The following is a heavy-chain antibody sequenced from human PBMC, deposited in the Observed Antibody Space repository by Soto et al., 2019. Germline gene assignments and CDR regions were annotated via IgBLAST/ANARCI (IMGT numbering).Heavy chain of an antibody. CDR2: LYDLDGS. Sequence: DVQLVESGGGLIQPGESLRLSCAAFGFTISGKKYVAWVRRARGKGLEWVSALYDLDGSFYAASVKGRFTTSSDSSKTTVYLQMNDLRPDDTAVYYCATWHEREHAYDVWGQGTTVTVSS. CDR1: GFTISGKKY. J-gene: IGHJ3*01. D-gene: IGHD1-1*01. CDR3: ATWHEREHAYDV. V-gene: IGHV3-53*01.